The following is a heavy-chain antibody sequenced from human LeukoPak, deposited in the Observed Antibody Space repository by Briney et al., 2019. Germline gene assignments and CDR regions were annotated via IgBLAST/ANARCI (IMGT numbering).Heavy chain of an antibody. CDR2: LKGDGSEK. CDR1: GFTFRNYR. J-gene: IGHJ4*02. D-gene: IGHD6-13*01. Sequence: PGGSLRLSCVVSGFTFRNYRMGWVRQAPGKGLEWVANLKGDGSEKHHLDSVRSRFSISRDNANNSLFLQMNSLRPEDTAMYYCVRLGGSWDLLDYWGQGTLVAVSS. V-gene: IGHV3-7*01. CDR3: VRLGGSWDLLDY.